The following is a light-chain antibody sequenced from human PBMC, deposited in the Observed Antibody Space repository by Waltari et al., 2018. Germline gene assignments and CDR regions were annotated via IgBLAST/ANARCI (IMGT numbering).Light chain of an antibody. CDR3: CSYSRVTTYVV. J-gene: IGLJ2*01. Sequence: QSALTQPASVSGSPGQSITISCSGTSDDIGGFNLVFWYQQYPGKAPKLILYEVSKWPSGVSHRFSGSKSGSTASLPISGLQPEDEAEYFCCSYSRVTTYVVFGGGTRVTV. CDR1: SDDIGGFNL. CDR2: EVS. V-gene: IGLV2-23*02.